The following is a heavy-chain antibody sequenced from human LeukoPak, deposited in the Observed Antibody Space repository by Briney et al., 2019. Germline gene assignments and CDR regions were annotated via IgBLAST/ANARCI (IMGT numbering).Heavy chain of an antibody. CDR1: GFTFSSYA. D-gene: IGHD3-10*01. Sequence: HPGGSLRLSCAASGFTFSSYAMSWVRQAPGKGLEWVSAISGSGGSTYYADSVKGRFTISRDNSKNTLYLQMNSLRAEDTAVYYCAIPPLRGVPILDDYWGQGTLVTVSS. J-gene: IGHJ4*02. V-gene: IGHV3-23*01. CDR3: AIPPLRGVPILDDY. CDR2: ISGSGGST.